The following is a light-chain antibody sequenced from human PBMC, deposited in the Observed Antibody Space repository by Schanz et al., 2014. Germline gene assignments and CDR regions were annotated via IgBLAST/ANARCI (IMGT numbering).Light chain of an antibody. CDR2: DAS. Sequence: IHMTQSPSTLSASVGDRVTITCRASQSMGTWLAWYQQKPGKAPKLLIYDASSLGSGVPSRFSGSGSGTEFTLTISSLQPDDFATYYCQQYNSYSYTFGQGTKLEIK. CDR3: QQYNSYSYT. CDR1: QSMGTW. V-gene: IGKV1-5*01. J-gene: IGKJ2*01.